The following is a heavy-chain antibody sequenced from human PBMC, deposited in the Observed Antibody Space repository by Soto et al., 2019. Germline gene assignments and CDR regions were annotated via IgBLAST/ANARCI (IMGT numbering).Heavy chain of an antibody. CDR1: GFTFSSYG. D-gene: IGHD6-13*01. Sequence: QVQLVESGGGVVQPGRSLRLSCAASGFTFSSYGMHWVRQAPGKGQDWVAVIWYDGTNKYYADSVKGRFTISRDNSKNTLYLQMTSLRAEDTAVYDCARDRGAAAGTRYYYGMDVWGQGTTVTVSS. CDR3: ARDRGAAAGTRYYYGMDV. CDR2: IWYDGTNK. J-gene: IGHJ6*02. V-gene: IGHV3-33*01.